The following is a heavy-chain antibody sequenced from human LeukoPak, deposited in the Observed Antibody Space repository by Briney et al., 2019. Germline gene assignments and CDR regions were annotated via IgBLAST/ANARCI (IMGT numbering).Heavy chain of an antibody. CDR1: GFTFSSYS. Sequence: GGSLRLSCAASGFTFSSYSMNWVRQAPGKGLERVSAISTSSSYIYYADSVKGRFTISRDNAKNSLFLQMNSLRAEDTAVYYCARVLRYCSGGNCYSGGLGYMDVWGKGTTVTIS. J-gene: IGHJ6*03. D-gene: IGHD2-15*01. V-gene: IGHV3-21*04. CDR3: ARVLRYCSGGNCYSGGLGYMDV. CDR2: ISTSSSYI.